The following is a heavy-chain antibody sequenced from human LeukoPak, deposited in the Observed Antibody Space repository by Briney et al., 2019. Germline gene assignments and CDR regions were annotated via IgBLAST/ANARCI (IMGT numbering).Heavy chain of an antibody. CDR1: GGSLSSYY. V-gene: IGHV4-4*08. CDR3: ARHLEGWWFDP. J-gene: IGHJ5*02. D-gene: IGHD3-3*01. CDR2: IYTSGST. Sequence: KPSETLSLTCTVSGGSLSSYYWNWIRQPPGKGLEWIWYIYTSGSTNYNPSVMGRVTMSVDTSKNQFSLKLSSVTAADTAVYYCARHLEGWWFDPWGQGTLVTVSS.